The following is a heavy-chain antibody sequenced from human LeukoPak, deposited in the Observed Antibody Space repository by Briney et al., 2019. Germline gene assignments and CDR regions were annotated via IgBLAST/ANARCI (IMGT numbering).Heavy chain of an antibody. CDR1: GYTFTSYG. D-gene: IGHD3-22*01. V-gene: IGHV1-18*01. CDR3: ARSSNYYDSSGLGDY. Sequence: ASVKVSCKASGYTFTSYGISWVRQAPGQGLERMGWISAYNGNTNYAQKLQGRVTMTTDTSTSTAYMELRSLRSDDTAVYYCARSSNYYDSSGLGDYWGQGTLVTVSS. CDR2: ISAYNGNT. J-gene: IGHJ4*02.